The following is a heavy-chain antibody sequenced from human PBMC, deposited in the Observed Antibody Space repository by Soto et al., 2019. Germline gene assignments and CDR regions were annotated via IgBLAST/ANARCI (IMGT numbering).Heavy chain of an antibody. V-gene: IGHV3-30-3*01. Sequence: GGSLRLSCAASGFTFSTYAMHWVRQAPGKGLEWVAVISYDGSNKNYADSVKGRFTISRDNSKNTLYLQMNSLRAEDTAVYYCARVPLAFDIWGQGTMVTVSS. J-gene: IGHJ3*02. CDR3: ARVPLAFDI. CDR2: ISYDGSNK. CDR1: GFTFSTYA.